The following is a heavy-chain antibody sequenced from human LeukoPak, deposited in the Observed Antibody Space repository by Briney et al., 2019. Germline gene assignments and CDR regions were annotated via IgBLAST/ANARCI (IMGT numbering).Heavy chain of an antibody. J-gene: IGHJ4*02. CDR1: GYTFTNYG. Sequence: GASVKVSCKASGYTFTNYGISWVRQAPGQRLEWMGWINAGNGNTKYSQKFQGRVTITRDTSASTAYMELSSLRSEDTAVYYCARGPSSSLLDYWGQGTLVTVSS. V-gene: IGHV1-3*01. D-gene: IGHD6-13*01. CDR3: ARGPSSSLLDY. CDR2: INAGNGNT.